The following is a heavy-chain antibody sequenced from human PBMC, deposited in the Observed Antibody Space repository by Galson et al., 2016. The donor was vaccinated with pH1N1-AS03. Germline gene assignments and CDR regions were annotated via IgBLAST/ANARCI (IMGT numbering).Heavy chain of an antibody. CDR3: ARFDPFISEGINTYYYGLDV. J-gene: IGHJ6*02. CDR2: FDPNDSNT. Sequence: QSGAEVKKPGQSLRISCKGSGYRFASYWITWVCQVPGKGLEWMGNFDPNDSNTMYRPSLQGPVTFSSDRSINTAYLEWNTLRASDTALYYCARFDPFISEGINTYYYGLDVWGQGTTVTVS. CDR1: GYRFASYW. D-gene: IGHD2/OR15-2a*01. V-gene: IGHV5-10-1*01.